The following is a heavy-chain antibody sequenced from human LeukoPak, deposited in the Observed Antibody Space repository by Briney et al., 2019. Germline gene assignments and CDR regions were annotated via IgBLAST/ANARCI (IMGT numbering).Heavy chain of an antibody. CDR3: ARGPGSGTYWAFDY. CDR1: GGSISSYY. V-gene: IGHV4-59*01. D-gene: IGHD1-26*01. J-gene: IGHJ4*02. Sequence: PSETLSLTCTVSGGSISSYYWSWIRQPPGKGLEWIGDVYYSGSTSYNPSLKSRVTISVDTSKNQFSLKLSSVTAADAAVYYCARGPGSGTYWAFDYWGQGTLVAVSS. CDR2: VYYSGST.